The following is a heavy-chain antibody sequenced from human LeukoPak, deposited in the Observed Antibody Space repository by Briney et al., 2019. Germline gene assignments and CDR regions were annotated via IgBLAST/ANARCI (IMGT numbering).Heavy chain of an antibody. CDR3: ARATRTDYYYMDV. CDR2: ISYDGSNK. J-gene: IGHJ6*03. CDR1: GFTFSSYG. Sequence: GGSLRLSCAASGFTFSSYGMHWVRQAPGKGLEWVAVISYDGSNKYYADSVKGRFTISRDNSKNTLYLQMNSLRAEDTAVYYCARATRTDYYYMDVWGKGTTVTVSS. V-gene: IGHV3-30*03.